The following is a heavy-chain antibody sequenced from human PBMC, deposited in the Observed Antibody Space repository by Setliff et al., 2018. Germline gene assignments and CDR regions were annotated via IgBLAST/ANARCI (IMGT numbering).Heavy chain of an antibody. CDR3: ARAISGWYSAFYYYMDV. Sequence: PSETLSLTCSVSGGSISSGSDYWTWFRQPAGKGLEWIGHIYTGGSTKYNPSLKSRVTISVDTSKNQFSLKLSSVTAADTAVYYCARAISGWYSAFYYYMDVWGKGTTVTVSS. D-gene: IGHD6-19*01. CDR2: IYTGGST. J-gene: IGHJ6*03. V-gene: IGHV4-61*09. CDR1: GGSISSGSDY.